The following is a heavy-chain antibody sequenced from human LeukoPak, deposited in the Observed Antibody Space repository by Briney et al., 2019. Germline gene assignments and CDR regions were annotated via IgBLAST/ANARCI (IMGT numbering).Heavy chain of an antibody. CDR1: GFAFSSYG. Sequence: TGGSLRLSCAASGFAFSSYGMSWVRQAPGKGLDWVSTISVSVTSTYYADSVKGRFTISRDTSKNTLHLQMNSLRAEDTAVYYCARERARERPRPLLNYYYMDVWGKGTTVTISS. CDR2: ISVSVTST. CDR3: ARERARERPRPLLNYYYMDV. V-gene: IGHV3-23*01. D-gene: IGHD1-26*01. J-gene: IGHJ6*03.